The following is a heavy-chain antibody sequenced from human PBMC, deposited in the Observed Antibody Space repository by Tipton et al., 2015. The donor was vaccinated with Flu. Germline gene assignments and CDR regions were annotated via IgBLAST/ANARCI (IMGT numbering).Heavy chain of an antibody. Sequence: TLSLTCSVSGGSINSYFWSWIRQPAGKGLEWIGRIYMGGRTNYNPSLKSRVTMSVDTSKNQFSLKLSSVTAADTAVYYCARRRYFDLWGRGTQVTVSS. J-gene: IGHJ2*01. V-gene: IGHV4-4*07. CDR3: ARRRYFDL. CDR2: IYMGGRT. CDR1: GGSINSYF.